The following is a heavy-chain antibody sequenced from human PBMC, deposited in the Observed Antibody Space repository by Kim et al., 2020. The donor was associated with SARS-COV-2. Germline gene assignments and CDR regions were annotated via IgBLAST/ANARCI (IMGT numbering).Heavy chain of an antibody. CDR3: VGEKDSGSFVFVFDT. CDR2: FNKSGST. CDR1: GGSISSYY. Sequence: SETLSLTCTVSGGSISSYYWSWIRQPPGKGLEWIGFFNKSGSTTKNPSLKGGVTKSVERSKNQFPLKLTSGTPADRAVNYCVGEKDSGSFVFVFDTWGKG. D-gene: IGHD6-13*01. V-gene: IGHV4-59*01. J-gene: IGHJ3*02.